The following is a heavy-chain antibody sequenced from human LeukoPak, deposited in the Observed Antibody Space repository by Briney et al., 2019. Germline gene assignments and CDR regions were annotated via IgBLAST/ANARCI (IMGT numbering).Heavy chain of an antibody. CDR3: ARGASRSFDY. J-gene: IGHJ4*02. CDR2: INPNSGGT. V-gene: IGHV1-2*02. CDR1: GYTFTGYY. Sequence: ASVKVSCKASGYTFTGYYMHWVRQAPGQGLEWMGWINPNSGGTKYAQKFQGRVTMTRDTSISTAYMELSSLRSEDTAVYYCARGASRSFDYWGQGTLVTVSS.